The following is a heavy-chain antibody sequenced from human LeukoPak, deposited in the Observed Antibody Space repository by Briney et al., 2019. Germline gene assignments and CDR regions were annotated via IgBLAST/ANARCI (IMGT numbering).Heavy chain of an antibody. Sequence: GGSLRLSCAASGFTFSNCWMTWVRQAPGKGLEWVANIKQDGSEKYYLDSVKGRFTISRDNAKNSLYLQMNSLRAEDTAVCYCARGYTSDYWGQGTLVTVSS. J-gene: IGHJ4*02. CDR1: GFTFSNCW. D-gene: IGHD6-13*01. V-gene: IGHV3-7*04. CDR2: IKQDGSEK. CDR3: ARGYTSDY.